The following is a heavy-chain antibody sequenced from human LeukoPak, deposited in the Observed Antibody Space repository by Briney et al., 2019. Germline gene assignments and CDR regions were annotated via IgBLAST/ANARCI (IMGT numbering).Heavy chain of an antibody. D-gene: IGHD1-7*01. V-gene: IGHV1-8*01. CDR2: MNPNNGRT. CDR3: ARGSWITGTTSYYYHMDV. CDR1: GYTLISYD. J-gene: IGHJ6*03. Sequence: ASVKVSCKAFGYTLISYDINWVRQATGQGLEWMGWMNPNNGRTGYAQKFQGRVTMTRNSSITTVYMELNTLRSEDTAVYYCARGSWITGTTSYYYHMDVWGKGTTVTVSS.